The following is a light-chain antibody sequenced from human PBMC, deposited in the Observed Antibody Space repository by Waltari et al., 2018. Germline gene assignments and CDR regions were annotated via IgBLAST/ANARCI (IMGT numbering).Light chain of an antibody. V-gene: IGKV1-5*03. J-gene: IGKJ2*01. Sequence: DIQLTQSPSSLSASVGDKVTITCRASQSIRTWLASFQLKPGKPPKLLIYKATNLASGVPSRFSGSGSGTEFTLTISSLLPEDFATYYCQQYNSDSHSFGQGTRLEIK. CDR2: KAT. CDR3: QQYNSDSHS. CDR1: QSIRTW.